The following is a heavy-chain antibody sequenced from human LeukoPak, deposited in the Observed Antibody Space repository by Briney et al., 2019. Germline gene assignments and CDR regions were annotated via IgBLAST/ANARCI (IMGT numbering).Heavy chain of an antibody. CDR2: IYYSGST. CDR3: ARREVVTGFDY. CDR1: GGSISSGGYY. J-gene: IGHJ4*02. Sequence: SQTLSLTCTVSGGSISSGGYYWSWIRQHPGRGLEWIGYIYYSGSTYYNPSLKSRVTISVDTSKNQFSLKLSSVTAADTAVYYCARREVVTGFDYWGQGTLVTVSS. V-gene: IGHV4-31*03. D-gene: IGHD2-21*02.